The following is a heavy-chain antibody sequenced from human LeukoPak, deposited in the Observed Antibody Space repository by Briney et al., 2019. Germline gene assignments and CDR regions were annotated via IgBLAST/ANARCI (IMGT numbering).Heavy chain of an antibody. J-gene: IGHJ4*02. V-gene: IGHV4-31*03. CDR1: GGSISSGAYY. D-gene: IGHD3-10*01. Sequence: SQTLSLTCTVSGGSISSGAYYWSWIRQHPGKGLEWIGYIYYSGSTNYNPSLKSRVTISVDTSKNQFSLKLSSVTAADTAVYYCARVRRRNYYGSGSYDYWGQGTLVTVPS. CDR2: IYYSGST. CDR3: ARVRRRNYYGSGSYDY.